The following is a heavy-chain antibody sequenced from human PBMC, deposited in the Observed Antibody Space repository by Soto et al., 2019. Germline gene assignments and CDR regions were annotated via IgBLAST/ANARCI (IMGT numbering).Heavy chain of an antibody. CDR1: GGSISSGGYS. Sequence: SETLSLTCAVSGGSISSGGYSWSWIRQPPGKGLEWIGYIYHSGSTYYNPSLKSRVTISVDRSKNQFSLKLSSVTAADTAVYYCARDKQWLFDYWGQGTLVTVS. J-gene: IGHJ4*02. V-gene: IGHV4-30-2*01. CDR3: ARDKQWLFDY. CDR2: IYHSGST. D-gene: IGHD6-19*01.